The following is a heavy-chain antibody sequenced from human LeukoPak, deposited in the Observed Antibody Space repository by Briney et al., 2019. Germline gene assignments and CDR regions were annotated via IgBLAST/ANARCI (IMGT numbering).Heavy chain of an antibody. CDR1: GASISDYY. D-gene: IGHD6-13*01. CDR2: IDYSGST. Sequence: PSETLSLSWTVSGASISDYYWNWIRQPPGRGLDWIGYIDYSGSTNYNPSLKSRVTISVDTSKNQFSLKLSSVTAADTAVYYCARAKAAAGIDYFDYWGQGTLVTVSS. J-gene: IGHJ4*02. V-gene: IGHV4-59*13. CDR3: ARAKAAAGIDYFDY.